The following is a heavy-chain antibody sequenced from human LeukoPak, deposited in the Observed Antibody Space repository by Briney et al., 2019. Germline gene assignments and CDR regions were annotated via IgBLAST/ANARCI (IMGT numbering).Heavy chain of an antibody. D-gene: IGHD5-12*01. CDR1: GFTFDDYA. V-gene: IGHV3-9*01. Sequence: GGSLRLSCAASGFTFDDYAMHWVRQAPGKGLEWVSGISWNSGSIGYADSVKGRFTISRDNSKNTLYLQMNSLRAEDTAVYYCARGSYSGYDSPFDYWGQGTLVTVSS. CDR2: ISWNSGSI. CDR3: ARGSYSGYDSPFDY. J-gene: IGHJ4*02.